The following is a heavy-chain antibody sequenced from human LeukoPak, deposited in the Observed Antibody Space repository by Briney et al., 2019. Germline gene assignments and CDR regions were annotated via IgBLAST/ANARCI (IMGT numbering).Heavy chain of an antibody. CDR3: AKEKHHFDSSGYQHVEYNFDY. D-gene: IGHD3-22*01. Sequence: PGGSLRLSCAASGFTFSNYDIHWVRQAPGKGLEWVAVISYDGSNEYYADSVKGRFSISRDNSKDTVYLQMTSLRAEDAAMYYCAKEKHHFDSSGYQHVEYNFDYWGQGTLVTVSS. V-gene: IGHV3-30*18. CDR1: GFTFSNYD. CDR2: ISYDGSNE. J-gene: IGHJ4*02.